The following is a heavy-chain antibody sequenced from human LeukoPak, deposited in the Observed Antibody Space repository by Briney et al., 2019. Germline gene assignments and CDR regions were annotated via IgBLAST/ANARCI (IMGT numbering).Heavy chain of an antibody. V-gene: IGHV3-73*01. J-gene: IGHJ4*02. CDR2: IRSKANSYAT. CDR1: GFTFSGSA. CDR3: AKDRYDSSIVTTYDY. Sequence: GGSLRLSCAASGFTFSGSAMHWVRQASGKGLEWVGRIRSKANSYATAYAASVKGRFTISRDDSKNTAYLQMNSLKTEDTAVYYCAKDRYDSSIVTTYDYWGQGTLVTVSS. D-gene: IGHD3-22*01.